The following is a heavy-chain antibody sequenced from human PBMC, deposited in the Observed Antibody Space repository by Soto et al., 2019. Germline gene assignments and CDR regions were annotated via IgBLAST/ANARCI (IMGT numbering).Heavy chain of an antibody. CDR1: GFTFSSYG. CDR3: AREHSSGWTLNWFDP. Sequence: QVQLVESGGGVVQPGRSLRLSCAASGFTFSSYGMHWVRQAPGKGLEWVAVISYGGSNKYYADSVKGRFTISRDNSKNTLYLQMNSLRVEDTAVYYCAREHSSGWTLNWFDPWGQGTLVTVSS. D-gene: IGHD6-19*01. V-gene: IGHV3-30*03. CDR2: ISYGGSNK. J-gene: IGHJ5*02.